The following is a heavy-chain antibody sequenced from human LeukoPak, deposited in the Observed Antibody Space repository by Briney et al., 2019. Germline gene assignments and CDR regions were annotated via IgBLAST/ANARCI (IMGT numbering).Heavy chain of an antibody. Sequence: GRSLRLSCAASGFTFSSYSMNWVRQAPGKGLEWVSSISSSSSYIYYADSVKGRFTISRDNAKNSLYLQMNSLRAEDTAVYYCAREVHCSSTSCPNDAFDIWGQGTMVTVSS. CDR3: AREVHCSSTSCPNDAFDI. D-gene: IGHD2-2*01. J-gene: IGHJ3*02. V-gene: IGHV3-21*01. CDR1: GFTFSSYS. CDR2: ISSSSSYI.